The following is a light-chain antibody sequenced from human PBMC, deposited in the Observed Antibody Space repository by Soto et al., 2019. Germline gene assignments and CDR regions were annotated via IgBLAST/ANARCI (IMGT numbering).Light chain of an antibody. CDR2: FGS. CDR1: QSLLYNNAYDY. J-gene: IGKJ5*01. V-gene: IGKV2-28*01. Sequence: VMTQSPLTLHVTTRERASISYTSRQSLLYNNAYDYSDGYFHQPGPSPHCFIFFGSNRSPGIPDRFSGIGSGTDFKLKINRVEAEDVGTYYCTQALQISTVGRRTRLEI. CDR3: TQALQIST.